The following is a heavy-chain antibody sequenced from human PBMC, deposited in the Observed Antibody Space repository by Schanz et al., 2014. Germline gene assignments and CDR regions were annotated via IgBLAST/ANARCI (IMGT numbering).Heavy chain of an antibody. CDR1: GFTFSKYG. D-gene: IGHD2-2*01. CDR2: IWYNGSNK. Sequence: QVQLVESGGGVVQPGRSLRLSCAASGFTFSKYGVHWVRQAPGKGLEWVAVIWYNGSNKYYADSVRGRFTITRDNSKNTLYLQMNILRAEDTAVYYWARDRVRASSYFDYWGQGTLVTVSS. J-gene: IGHJ4*02. CDR3: ARDRVRASSYFDY. V-gene: IGHV3-33*01.